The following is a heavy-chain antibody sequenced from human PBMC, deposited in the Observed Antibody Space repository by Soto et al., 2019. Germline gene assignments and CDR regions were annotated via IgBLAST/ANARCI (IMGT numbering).Heavy chain of an antibody. CDR1: GYTFTGYY. CDR3: ARSVVVAADFDY. Sequence: QVQLVQSGAEVKKPGASVKVSCKASGYTFTGYYMHWVRQAPGQGLEWMGWINANSGSTNYAQKFQGWVTMTRDTSISTAYMELSRLRSDDTAVYYCARSVVVAADFDYWGQGTLVTVSS. V-gene: IGHV1-2*04. D-gene: IGHD2-15*01. CDR2: INANSGST. J-gene: IGHJ4*02.